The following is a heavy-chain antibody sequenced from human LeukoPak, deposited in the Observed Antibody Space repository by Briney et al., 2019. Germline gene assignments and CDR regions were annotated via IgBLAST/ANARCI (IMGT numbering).Heavy chain of an antibody. J-gene: IGHJ4*02. V-gene: IGHV4-34*01. Sequence: SETLSLTCAVYGGSFSGYYWSWIRQPPGKGLEWIGEINHSGSTNYNPSLKSRVTISVDTSKNQFSPKLSSVTAADTAVYYCASSLYGSGSFDYWGQGTLVTVSS. CDR2: INHSGST. CDR1: GGSFSGYY. CDR3: ASSLYGSGSFDY. D-gene: IGHD3-10*01.